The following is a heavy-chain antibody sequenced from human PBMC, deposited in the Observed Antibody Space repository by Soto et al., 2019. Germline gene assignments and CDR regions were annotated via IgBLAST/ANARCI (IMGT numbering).Heavy chain of an antibody. Sequence: EVQLVESGGGLIQPGGSLRLSCAVSGFTVSNNYMSWVRQAPGKGLEGVSVIYSGGYTAYGDSVKGRFTISRDNSKNNQNLQMKRLEPDDRAFYYGAPQRGGGGYWGQGTLVTVSS. CDR1: GFTVSNNY. CDR3: APQRGGGGY. J-gene: IGHJ4*02. CDR2: IYSGGYT. D-gene: IGHD6-25*01. V-gene: IGHV3-53*01.